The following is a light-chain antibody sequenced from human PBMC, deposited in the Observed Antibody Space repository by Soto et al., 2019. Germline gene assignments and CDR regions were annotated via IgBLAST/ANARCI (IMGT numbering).Light chain of an antibody. J-gene: IGKJ5*01. V-gene: IGKV3-15*01. CDR1: QSVSSN. CDR3: QQYNNWPPIT. CDR2: DAS. Sequence: EIVLTQSPATQSLSPGERDTLSCRASQSVSSNLAWYQQKPGQAPRLLIYDASTRATGITARFSGSGSGTEFTLTISSLQSADFAVYSCQQYNNWPPITFGQGTRLEIK.